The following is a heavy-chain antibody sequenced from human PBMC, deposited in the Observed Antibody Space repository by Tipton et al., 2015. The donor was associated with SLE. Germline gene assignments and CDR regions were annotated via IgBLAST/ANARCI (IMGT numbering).Heavy chain of an antibody. CDR3: ARQADQLSVGY. CDR1: GGSLSSSSYY. D-gene: IGHD1-1*01. Sequence: TLSLTCTVSGGSLSSSSYYWGWIRQPPGKGLEWIGSIYYSGSTYYNPSLKSRVTISVDTSKNQFSLKLSSVTAADTAVYYCARQADQLSVGYWGQGTLVTVSS. CDR2: IYYSGST. J-gene: IGHJ4*02. V-gene: IGHV4-39*07.